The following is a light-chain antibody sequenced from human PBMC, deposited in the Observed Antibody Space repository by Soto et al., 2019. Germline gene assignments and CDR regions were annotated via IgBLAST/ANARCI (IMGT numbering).Light chain of an antibody. CDR1: QSVGSN. V-gene: IGKV3-15*01. CDR3: QQYTNWPYT. CDR2: GAS. Sequence: EIVMTQSPATLSVSPGERASLSCRASQSVGSNLAWYQQTAGQAPRLLIYGASTRATGIPARFSGSGSGTDFTVTISSLQSEDFAVYSCQQYTNWPYTFGQGTKLEIK. J-gene: IGKJ2*01.